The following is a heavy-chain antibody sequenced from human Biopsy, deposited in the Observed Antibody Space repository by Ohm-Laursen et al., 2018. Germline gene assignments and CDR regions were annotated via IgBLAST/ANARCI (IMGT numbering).Heavy chain of an antibody. J-gene: IGHJ1*01. Sequence: PSVNASCKVPGVTFTNYGVNWVRQAPGRGLEWLGGIIPLFGTGNYAQKFQDRATFAADTSTSTSTMELRSRRSDDAAMYYCATKLSGYFHHWGQRAQVIVSS. CDR2: IIPLFGTG. V-gene: IGHV1-69*06. D-gene: IGHD2-15*01. CDR1: GVTFTNYG. CDR3: ATKLSGYFHH.